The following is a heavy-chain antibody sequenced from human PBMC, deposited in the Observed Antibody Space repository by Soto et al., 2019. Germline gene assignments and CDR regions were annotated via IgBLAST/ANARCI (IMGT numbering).Heavy chain of an antibody. CDR3: TREASAVISLDY. CDR1: GYIFSAYS. V-gene: IGHV1-2*02. Sequence: QVRLVQSGAEVKKPGASVKVSCKASGYIFSAYSMHWVRQAPGQGLEWVGWFNPNSGDTIYAQKFQGRVTLTRDTSISTAYMELYSLRSDDTAVYYCTREASAVISLDYWGQGTLVTVSS. J-gene: IGHJ4*02. CDR2: FNPNSGDT. D-gene: IGHD6-19*01.